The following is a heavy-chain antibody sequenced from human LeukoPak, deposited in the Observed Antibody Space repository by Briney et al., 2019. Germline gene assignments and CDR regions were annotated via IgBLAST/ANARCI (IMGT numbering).Heavy chain of an antibody. D-gene: IGHD3-22*01. V-gene: IGHV4-39*01. CDR3: AKGGPVVVILHWYFDL. CDR2: IYYSGST. J-gene: IGHJ2*01. CDR1: GGSISSSSYY. Sequence: SETLSLTCTVSGGSISSSSYYWGWIRQPPGKGLEWIGSIYYSGSTYYNPSLKSRVTISVDTSKNQFSLKLSSVTAADTAVYYCAKGGPVVVILHWYFDLRGRGTLVTVSS.